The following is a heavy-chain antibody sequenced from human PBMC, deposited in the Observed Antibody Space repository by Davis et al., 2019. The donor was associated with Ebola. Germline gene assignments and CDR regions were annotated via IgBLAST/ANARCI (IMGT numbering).Heavy chain of an antibody. D-gene: IGHD4-17*01. V-gene: IGHV2-5*02. CDR1: GFSLSTRGVG. J-gene: IGHJ4*02. Sequence: SGPTLVKPPQTLTLTCTFSGFSLSTRGVGVGWIRQPPGKALEWLALIYWDDDKRYSPSLKSRLTITKDTSKNQVVLTMTNMDPVDTATYYCVHRRLRGLFDYWGQGTLVTVSS. CDR2: IYWDDDK. CDR3: VHRRLRGLFDY.